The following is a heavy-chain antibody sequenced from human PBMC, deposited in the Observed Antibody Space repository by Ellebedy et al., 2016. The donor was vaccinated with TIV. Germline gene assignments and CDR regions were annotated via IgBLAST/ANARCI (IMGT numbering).Heavy chain of an antibody. D-gene: IGHD2-2*01. V-gene: IGHV3-23*01. CDR2: ISGSGGGT. CDR1: GFTFSSYA. Sequence: GGSLRLSXAASGFTFSSYAMSWVRQAPGKGLEWVSAISGSGGGTNYADSVKGRFTISRDNAKNSLYLQMNSLRAEDTAVYYCARGVYCSSTSCGSGWFNPWGQGTLVTVSS. CDR3: ARGVYCSSTSCGSGWFNP. J-gene: IGHJ5*02.